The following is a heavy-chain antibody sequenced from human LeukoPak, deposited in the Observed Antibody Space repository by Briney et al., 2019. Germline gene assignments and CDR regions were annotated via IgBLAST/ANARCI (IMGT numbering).Heavy chain of an antibody. J-gene: IGHJ4*02. V-gene: IGHV4-39*01. CDR3: ARTPGSRYAYDDY. CDR1: GGSISSSSYY. D-gene: IGHD6-13*01. CDR2: IFYVGDT. Sequence: SETLSLTCTVSGGSISSSSYYWGWVRQPPGKGLEYIGTIFYVGDTYYNPSLESRLTISVDTSKNQFSLKLRSVTAADSAVYYCARTPGSRYAYDDYWGQGTLVTVSS.